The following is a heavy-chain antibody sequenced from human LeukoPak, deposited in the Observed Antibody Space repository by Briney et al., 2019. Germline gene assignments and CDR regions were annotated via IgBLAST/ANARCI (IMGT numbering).Heavy chain of an antibody. D-gene: IGHD5-24*01. V-gene: IGHV3-48*03. CDR3: ARDLAVGRWPLWHFDL. Sequence: GGSLRLSCAASGFTFSIYEMNWVRQAPGKGLEWVSYITSRGRPITYADSVKGRFTISRDNAKNSLYLQMNSLRAEDTAVYFCARDLAVGRWPLWHFDLWGRGTLVTVSS. CDR2: ITSRGRPI. CDR1: GFTFSIYE. J-gene: IGHJ2*01.